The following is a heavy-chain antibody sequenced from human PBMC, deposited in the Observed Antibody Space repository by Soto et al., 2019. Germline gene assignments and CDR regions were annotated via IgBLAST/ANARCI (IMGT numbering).Heavy chain of an antibody. V-gene: IGHV1-69*13. Sequence: GPSVKVSCKASGGTFSSYAISWVRQAPGQGLEWMGGIIPIFGTANYAQKFQGRVTITADESTSTAYMELSSLRSEDTAVYYCARNMYSSSWSEYYYYYYGMDVWGQGTTVTVSS. CDR3: ARNMYSSSWSEYYYYYYGMDV. D-gene: IGHD6-13*01. CDR1: GGTFSSYA. CDR2: IIPIFGTA. J-gene: IGHJ6*02.